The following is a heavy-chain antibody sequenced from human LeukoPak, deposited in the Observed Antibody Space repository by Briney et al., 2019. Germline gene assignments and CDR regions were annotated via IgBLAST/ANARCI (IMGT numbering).Heavy chain of an antibody. Sequence: GGALRLSCAASGLAFSDYWMSWVRQAPGKGLEWVSYGGSGGSTYYADSVKGRLPVSRDNSKSTLYLQMNSLPAEDTAAYYCAKMRGQYYHSYYVDAWGKGTTVTVSS. CDR1: GLAFSDYW. J-gene: IGHJ6*03. CDR2: GGSGGST. V-gene: IGHV3-23*01. CDR3: AKMRGQYYHSYYVDA.